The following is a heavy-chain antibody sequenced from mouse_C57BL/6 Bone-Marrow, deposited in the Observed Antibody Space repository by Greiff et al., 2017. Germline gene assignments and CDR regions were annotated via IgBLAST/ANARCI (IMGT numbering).Heavy chain of an antibody. V-gene: IGHV1-81*01. CDR2: IYPRSGNT. J-gene: IGHJ1*03. D-gene: IGHD1-1*01. CDR3: ARVGATVVATGYFDV. CDR1: GYTFTSYG. Sequence: QVQLQQSGAELARPGASVKLSCKASGYTFTSYGISWVKQRTGQGLEWIGEIYPRSGNTYYNEKFKGKAPLTADKSSSTAYMELRSLTSEDAAVYFCARVGATVVATGYFDVWGTGTTVTVSS.